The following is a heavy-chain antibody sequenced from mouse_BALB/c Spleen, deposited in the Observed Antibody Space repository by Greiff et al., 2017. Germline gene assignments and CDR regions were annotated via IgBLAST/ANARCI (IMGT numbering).Heavy chain of an antibody. CDR1: GISITTGNYR. CDR2: IYYSGTI. J-gene: IGHJ4*01. D-gene: IGHD1-1*01. V-gene: IGHV3-5*02. CDR3: ARDNGGGRDYAMDY. Sequence: VQLQQSGPGLVKPSQTVSLTCTVTGISITTGNYRWSWIRQFPGNKLEWIGYIYYSGTITYNPSLTSRTTITRDTSKNQFFLEMNSLTAEDTATYYCARDNGGGRDYAMDYWGQGTSVTVSS.